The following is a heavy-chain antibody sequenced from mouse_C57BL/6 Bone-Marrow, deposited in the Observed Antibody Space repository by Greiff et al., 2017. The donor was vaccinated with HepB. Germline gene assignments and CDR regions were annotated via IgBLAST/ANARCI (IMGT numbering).Heavy chain of an antibody. D-gene: IGHD3-2*02. Sequence: EVKLVESGGGLVQSGRSLRLSCATSGFTFSDFYMEWVRQAPGKGLEWIAASRNKANDYTTEYSASVKGRFIVSRDTSQSILYLQMNALRAEDTAIYYCARDDSSGYGFAYWGQGTLVTVSA. CDR1: GFTFSDFY. CDR2: SRNKANDYTT. J-gene: IGHJ3*01. CDR3: ARDDSSGYGFAY. V-gene: IGHV7-1*01.